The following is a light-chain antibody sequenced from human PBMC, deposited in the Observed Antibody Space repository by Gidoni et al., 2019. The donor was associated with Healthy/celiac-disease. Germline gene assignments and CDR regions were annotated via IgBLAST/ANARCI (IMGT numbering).Light chain of an antibody. J-gene: IGKJ4*01. Sequence: IQLTQSPSFLSASVGDRVTITCQSSQGISSYLAWYQQKPGKAPKLLIYAASTLQSGVPSRFSGSGSGTEFTLTISSLQAEDFATYYCQQLNSYPRTFGGGTKVEIK. CDR3: QQLNSYPRT. CDR1: QGISSY. CDR2: AAS. V-gene: IGKV1-9*01.